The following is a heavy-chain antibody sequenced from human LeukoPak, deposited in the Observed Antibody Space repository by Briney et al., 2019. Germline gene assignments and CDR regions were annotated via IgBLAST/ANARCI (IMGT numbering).Heavy chain of an antibody. CDR3: TRLSGDNWNYGGNFDS. CDR2: IRYDGRNK. D-gene: IGHD1-7*01. V-gene: IGHV3-30*02. J-gene: IGHJ4*02. CDR1: GFTFNNYG. Sequence: PGGSLRLSCAASGFTFNNYGMHWVRQAPGKGLEWVAFIRYDGRNKYYADSVKGRFTISRDNSKNTLYLQMNSLRAEDTAVYYCTRLSGDNWNYGGNFDSWGQGTLVTVSS.